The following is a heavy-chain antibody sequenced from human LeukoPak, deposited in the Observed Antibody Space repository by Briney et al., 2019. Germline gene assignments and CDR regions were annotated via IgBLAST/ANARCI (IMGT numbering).Heavy chain of an antibody. Sequence: PGGSLRLSCAASGFTFSSYAMSWVRQAPGKGLEWVSAISGSGGSTYYADSVKGRFTISRDNAKNSLYLQMNSLRAEDTAVYYCARDPIRRSGGGVAWGQGTLVTVSS. CDR1: GFTFSSYA. V-gene: IGHV3-23*01. CDR2: ISGSGGST. D-gene: IGHD3-3*01. J-gene: IGHJ4*02. CDR3: ARDPIRRSGGGVA.